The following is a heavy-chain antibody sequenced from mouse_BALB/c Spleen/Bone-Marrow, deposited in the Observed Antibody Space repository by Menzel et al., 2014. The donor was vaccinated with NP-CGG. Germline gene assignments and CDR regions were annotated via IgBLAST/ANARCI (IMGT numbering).Heavy chain of an antibody. J-gene: IGHJ2*01. V-gene: IGHV14-3*02. CDR1: GFNIKDTY. CDR2: IDPASGNT. CDR3: ARWDYRYDY. Sequence: EVKLVESGAELVKPGASVKLSCTASGFNIKDTYMHWVKQRPEQGLEWIGRIDPASGNTKYDPKFQGKATITADTSSNTAYLQLSSLTSEDTAVYYCARWDYRYDYWGQGTTLPFSS. D-gene: IGHD2-14*01.